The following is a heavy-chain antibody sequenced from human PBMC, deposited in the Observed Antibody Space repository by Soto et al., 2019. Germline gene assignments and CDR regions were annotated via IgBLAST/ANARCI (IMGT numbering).Heavy chain of an antibody. CDR2: INAGNGNT. CDR3: AAGGGYTYGRGMDF. CDR1: GYTFTSYA. J-gene: IGHJ6*02. V-gene: IGHV1-3*05. D-gene: IGHD5-18*01. Sequence: QVQLVQSGAAEKKPGASVKVSCKASGYTFTSYAMHWVRQAPGQRLEWMGWINAGNGNTKYSQKFQGRVTFTRDTSASTDYMGLSSLRSEDTAVYYCAAGGGYTYGRGMDFWGQGTTVTVSS.